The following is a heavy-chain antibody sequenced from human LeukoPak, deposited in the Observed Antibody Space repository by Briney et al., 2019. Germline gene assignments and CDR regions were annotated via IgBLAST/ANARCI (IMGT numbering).Heavy chain of an antibody. D-gene: IGHD3-10*01. CDR3: ARDPPMSGYAFDI. CDR2: IWSNGVNK. CDR1: GFTYNTHG. V-gene: IGHV3-33*01. Sequence: SGGSLRLSCAASGFTYNTHGMHWIRQAPGKGLEWVAFIWSNGVNKYHANSVEGRFTISRDNSKNTLFLQMNSLRAEDTAVYYCARDPPMSGYAFDIWGQGTMVTVSS. J-gene: IGHJ3*02.